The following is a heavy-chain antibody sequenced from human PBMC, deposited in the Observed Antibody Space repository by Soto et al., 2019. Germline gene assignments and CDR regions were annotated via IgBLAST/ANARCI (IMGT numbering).Heavy chain of an antibody. CDR1: GFTVSSNY. V-gene: IGHV3-53*01. D-gene: IGHD1-20*01. Sequence: PGGSLRLSCAASGFTVSSNYMSWVRQAPGKGLEWVSVIYSGGSTYYADSVKGRFTISRDYSKNTSYLQMNSLKTEDTAVYYCTRLGYNWNIRRYYYYMDVWGKGTTVTVSS. CDR2: IYSGGST. CDR3: TRLGYNWNIRRYYYYMDV. J-gene: IGHJ6*03.